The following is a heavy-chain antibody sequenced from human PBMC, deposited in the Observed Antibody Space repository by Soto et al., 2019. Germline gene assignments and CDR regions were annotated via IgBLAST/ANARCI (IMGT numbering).Heavy chain of an antibody. CDR3: AREDQEVPLDS. CDR2: IWYDGSNE. J-gene: IGHJ4*02. V-gene: IGHV3-33*01. Sequence: QVHLVESGGGVVQPGRSLRLFCAASGFTFSDFGMHWVRQAPGKGLEWVAVIWYDGSNEFYADSVKGRFTISRDNSKNTVYLQMNSLRAEDTAVYYCAREDQEVPLDSWGQGTLVTVSS. CDR1: GFTFSDFG.